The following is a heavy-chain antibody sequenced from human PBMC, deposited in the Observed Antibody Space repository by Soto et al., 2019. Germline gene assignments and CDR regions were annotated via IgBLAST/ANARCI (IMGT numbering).Heavy chain of an antibody. D-gene: IGHD3-10*01. V-gene: IGHV3-23*01. Sequence: GGSLRLSCAASGFTFSSYAMSWVRQAPGKGLEWVSAISGSGGSTYYADSVKGRFTISRDNSKNTLYLQMNSLRAEDTAVYYCAKSKSSGSYYNVLPIFDYWGQGTLVTVSS. CDR3: AKSKSSGSYYNVLPIFDY. J-gene: IGHJ4*02. CDR2: ISGSGGST. CDR1: GFTFSSYA.